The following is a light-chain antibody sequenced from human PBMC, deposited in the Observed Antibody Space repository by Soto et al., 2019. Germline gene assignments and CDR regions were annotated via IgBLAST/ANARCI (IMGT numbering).Light chain of an antibody. CDR1: QSVSSTF. J-gene: IGKJ1*01. V-gene: IGKV3-20*01. CDR3: QQYAISVT. Sequence: EIVLTQSPGSLSLSPGERATLSCRASQSVSSTFFAWYQLTPGQAPRLLIYGASNRATGIPDRFSGSGSGTDLTLTISRLEPYGFGVYYCQQYAISVTFGQGTKVEIK. CDR2: GAS.